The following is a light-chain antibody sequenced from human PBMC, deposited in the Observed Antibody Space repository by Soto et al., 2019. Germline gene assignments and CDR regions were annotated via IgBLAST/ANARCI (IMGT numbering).Light chain of an antibody. CDR2: EVS. J-gene: IGLJ1*01. CDR3: SSYAGSNNFV. Sequence: QSVLTQAPSASESPGQAVTISCPGTSSDVGGYNYVSWYQQHPGKAPKLMIYEVSKRPSGVPDRFSGSKSGNTASLTVSGLRAEDEADYYCSSYAGSNNFVFGTGTKVTVL. CDR1: SSDVGGYNY. V-gene: IGLV2-8*01.